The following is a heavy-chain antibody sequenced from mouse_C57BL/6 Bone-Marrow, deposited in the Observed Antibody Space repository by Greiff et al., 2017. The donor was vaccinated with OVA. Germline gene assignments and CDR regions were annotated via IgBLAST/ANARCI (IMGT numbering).Heavy chain of an antibody. CDR1: GYTFTSYW. J-gene: IGHJ3*01. CDR3: TSAFFSF. V-gene: IGHV1-50*01. CDR2: IDPSDSYK. Sequence: VQLQQPGAELVKPGASVKLSCKASGYTFTSYWMQWVKQRPGQGLEWIGEIDPSDSYKNYNQKFKGKATLTVDTASSTAYMQHNSLTSEDSAVYYCTSAFFSFWRKGTLVTVSA.